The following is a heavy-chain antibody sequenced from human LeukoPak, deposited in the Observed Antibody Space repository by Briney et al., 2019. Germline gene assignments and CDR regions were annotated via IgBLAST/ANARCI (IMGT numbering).Heavy chain of an antibody. J-gene: IGHJ4*02. CDR3: AKDRGASGSYAGLGY. CDR1: GGTFSSYA. D-gene: IGHD1-26*01. V-gene: IGHV1-69*04. Sequence: PVKVSCKASGGTFSSYAISWVRQAPGQGLEWMGRIIPILGIANYAQKFQGRVTITADKSTSTAYMELNSLRAEDTAVYYCAKDRGASGSYAGLGYWGQGTLVTVSS. CDR2: IIPILGIA.